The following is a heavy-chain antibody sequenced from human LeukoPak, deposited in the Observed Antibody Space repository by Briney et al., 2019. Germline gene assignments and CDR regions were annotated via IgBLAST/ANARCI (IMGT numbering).Heavy chain of an antibody. Sequence: PGGSLRLSCAASGFTFDDYAMQWVRQAPGKGLEWVSGISWNSGSIGYADSVKGRFTISGDNSKNTLYLQMNSLRAEDPAVYYCAKDSFAEVGYYDSSGYRLPGGYWGQGTLVTVSS. D-gene: IGHD3-22*01. CDR3: AKDSFAEVGYYDSSGYRLPGGY. V-gene: IGHV3-9*01. CDR2: ISWNSGSI. CDR1: GFTFDDYA. J-gene: IGHJ4*02.